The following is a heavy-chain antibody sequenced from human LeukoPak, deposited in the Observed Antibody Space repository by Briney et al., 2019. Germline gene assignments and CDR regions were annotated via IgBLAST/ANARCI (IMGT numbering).Heavy chain of an antibody. V-gene: IGHV7-4-1*02. CDR1: GYTFTSYA. Sequence: VASVKVSCKASGYTFTSYAINWVRQAPGQGLEWMGRINTNTENPTYAQGFTGRFVFSLDTSVSTAYLQISSLKAEDTAVYYCARVSSSWYVGWFDPWGQGTLVTVSS. CDR2: INTNTENP. J-gene: IGHJ5*02. D-gene: IGHD6-13*01. CDR3: ARVSSSWYVGWFDP.